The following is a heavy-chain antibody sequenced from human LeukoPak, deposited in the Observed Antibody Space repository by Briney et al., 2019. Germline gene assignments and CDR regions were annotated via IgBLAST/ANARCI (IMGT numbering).Heavy chain of an antibody. J-gene: IGHJ6*03. CDR1: GGSISSGDYY. D-gene: IGHD2-15*01. V-gene: IGHV4-61*08. CDR2: IYYSGST. CDR3: ARAGCSGGSCYRGYYCYYMDV. Sequence: SETLSLTCTVSGGSISSGDYYWSWIRQPPGKGLEWIGYIYYSGSTNYNPSLKSRVTISVDTSKNQFSLKLSSVTAADTAVYYCARAGCSGGSCYRGYYCYYMDVWGKGTTVTVSS.